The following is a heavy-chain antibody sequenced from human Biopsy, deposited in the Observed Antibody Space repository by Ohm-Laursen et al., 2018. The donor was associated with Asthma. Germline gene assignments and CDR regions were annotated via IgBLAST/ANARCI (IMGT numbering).Heavy chain of an antibody. Sequence: SETLSLTCSVSGGSINSSTWWSWVRQPPGKGLEWIGEFFHTGSTNYNPSLKSRVSISIDTSKNQFSLKLSSVTAADTAVYHCARAQDYYDSRGYYRSFDYWGQGTLVTVSS. CDR1: GGSINSSTW. CDR2: FFHTGST. D-gene: IGHD3-22*01. J-gene: IGHJ4*02. V-gene: IGHV4-4*02. CDR3: ARAQDYYDSRGYYRSFDY.